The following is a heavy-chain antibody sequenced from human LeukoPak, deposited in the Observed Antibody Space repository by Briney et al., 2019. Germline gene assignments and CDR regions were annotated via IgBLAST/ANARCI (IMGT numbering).Heavy chain of an antibody. CDR3: ARRRIRSSSARSPMDV. CDR2: INHSGST. CDR1: GGSFSGYY. V-gene: IGHV4-34*01. D-gene: IGHD6-6*01. J-gene: IGHJ6*03. Sequence: SETLSLTCAVYGGSFSGYYWSWIRQPPGKGLEWIGEINHSGSTNYNPSLKSRVTISVDTSKNQFSLKLSSVTAADTAVYYCARRRIRSSSARSPMDVWGKGTTVTVSS.